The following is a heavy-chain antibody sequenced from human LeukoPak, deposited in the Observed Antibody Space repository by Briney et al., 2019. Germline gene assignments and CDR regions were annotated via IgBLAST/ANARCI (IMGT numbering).Heavy chain of an antibody. D-gene: IGHD5-24*01. CDR2: INSDGSST. V-gene: IGHV3-74*01. CDR3: ARAGRLRDGYNFESPFPKY. J-gene: IGHJ4*02. Sequence: AGGSLRLSCAASGFAFSSYWMHCVRQAPGKGLVWVSRINSDGSSTSYADSVKGRFTISRDNAKNTLYLQMNSLRAEDTAVYYCARAGRLRDGYNFESPFPKYWGQGTPVTVSS. CDR1: GFAFSSYW.